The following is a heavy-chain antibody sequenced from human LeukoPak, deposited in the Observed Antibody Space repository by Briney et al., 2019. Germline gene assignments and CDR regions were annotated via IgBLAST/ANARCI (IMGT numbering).Heavy chain of an antibody. CDR3: AGAAAGTQQYWYFDL. CDR1: GFTVSSNY. Sequence: GGSLRLSCAASGFTVSSNYMSWVRQAPGKGLEWVSVIYSGGSTYYADSVKGRFTISRDNSKNTLYLQMNSLRAEDTAVYYCAGAAAGTQQYWYFDLWGRGTLVTVSS. CDR2: IYSGGST. V-gene: IGHV3-66*01. D-gene: IGHD6-13*01. J-gene: IGHJ2*01.